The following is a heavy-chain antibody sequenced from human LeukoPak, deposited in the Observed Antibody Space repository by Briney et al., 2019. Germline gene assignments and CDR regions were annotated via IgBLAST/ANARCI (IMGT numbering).Heavy chain of an antibody. Sequence: GASVKVSCKASGYTFTGYYMHWVRQAPGQGLEWMGWISAYNGNTNYAQKLQGRVTMTTDTSTSTAYMELRSLRSDDTAVYYCAREGVGATTFCDYWGQGTLVTVSS. J-gene: IGHJ4*02. CDR1: GYTFTGYY. V-gene: IGHV1-18*04. CDR3: AREGVGATTFCDY. CDR2: ISAYNGNT. D-gene: IGHD1-26*01.